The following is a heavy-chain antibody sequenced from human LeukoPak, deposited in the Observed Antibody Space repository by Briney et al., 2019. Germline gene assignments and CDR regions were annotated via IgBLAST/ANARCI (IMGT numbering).Heavy chain of an antibody. CDR2: ISAYNRDT. Sequence: ASVKVSCKASGYSFANYGISWVRQAPGQGLEWLAWISAYNRDTNFDQKFQDRVTLTTDRSTSTAYMELRSLRSDDTAVYYCAREGIVLIPPHEYYGMDVWGQGTTVIVSS. CDR1: GYSFANYG. D-gene: IGHD3-22*01. V-gene: IGHV1-18*01. J-gene: IGHJ6*02. CDR3: AREGIVLIPPHEYYGMDV.